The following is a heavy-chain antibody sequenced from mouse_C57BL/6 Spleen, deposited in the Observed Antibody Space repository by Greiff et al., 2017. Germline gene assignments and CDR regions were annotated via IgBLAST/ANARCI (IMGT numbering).Heavy chain of an antibody. J-gene: IGHJ4*01. D-gene: IGHD3-2*02. CDR2: ISNGGGST. V-gene: IGHV5-12*01. Sequence: EVQGVESGGGLVQPGGSLKLSCAASGFTFSDYYMYWVRQTPEKRLEWVAYISNGGGSTCYPDTVKGRFTISRENAKNTLYLQMSRLKSEDTAMYYCARGDAQAMDYWGQGPSVTVSS. CDR3: ARGDAQAMDY. CDR1: GFTFSDYY.